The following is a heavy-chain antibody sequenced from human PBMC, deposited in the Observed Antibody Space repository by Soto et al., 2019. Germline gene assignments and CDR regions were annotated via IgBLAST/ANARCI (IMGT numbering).Heavy chain of an antibody. J-gene: IGHJ5*02. Sequence: GGSLRLSCAASGFTFSSHWMSWVRQTPGRGLEWLANLNQDGSEKYYVDSVKGRFTISRDNAKNSLYLQMTSLRGEDTAVYYCARDRESKNWFDPWGQGTLVTVSS. CDR1: GFTFSSHW. V-gene: IGHV3-7*01. CDR2: LNQDGSEK. CDR3: ARDRESKNWFDP.